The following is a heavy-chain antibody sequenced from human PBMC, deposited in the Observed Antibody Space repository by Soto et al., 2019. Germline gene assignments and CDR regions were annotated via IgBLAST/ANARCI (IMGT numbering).Heavy chain of an antibody. J-gene: IGHJ4*02. D-gene: IGHD3-22*01. CDR1: GYTFTSYY. V-gene: IGHV1-46*01. CDR3: ARGAAVEPPDYYDSSGYFHAQDY. CDR2: INPSGGST. Sequence: ASVKVSCKASGYTFTSYYMHWVRQAPGQGLEWMGIINPSGGSTSYAQKFQGRVTMTRDTSTSTVYMELSSLRSEDTAVYYCARGAAVEPPDYYDSSGYFHAQDYWGKGTLVTVSS.